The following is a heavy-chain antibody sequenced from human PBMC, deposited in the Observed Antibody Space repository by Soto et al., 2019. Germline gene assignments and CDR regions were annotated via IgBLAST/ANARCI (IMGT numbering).Heavy chain of an antibody. Sequence: EVQLLESGGGLVQPGGSLRLSCAASGFTFSSYAMSWVRQAPGKGLEWVSAISGSGGSTYYADSVKGRFTISRDNSKNTLYLQMNSLRAEDTAVYYCAKASAGYSSSWYPFYYYYGMDVWGQGTTVTVSS. J-gene: IGHJ6*02. CDR2: ISGSGGST. CDR3: AKASAGYSSSWYPFYYYYGMDV. CDR1: GFTFSSYA. V-gene: IGHV3-23*01. D-gene: IGHD6-13*01.